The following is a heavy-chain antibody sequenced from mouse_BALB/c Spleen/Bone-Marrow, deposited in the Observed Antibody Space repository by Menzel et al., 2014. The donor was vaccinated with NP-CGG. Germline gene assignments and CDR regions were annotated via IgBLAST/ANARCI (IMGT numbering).Heavy chain of an antibody. J-gene: IGHJ4*01. D-gene: IGHD2-14*01. CDR3: ARSYYRYAMDY. CDR1: GISITTGNYR. V-gene: IGHV3-5*02. Sequence: EVKVEESGPGLVKPSQTVSLPCTVTGISITTGNYRWSWIRQFPGNKLEWIGYIYYSGTITYNPSLTSRTTIARDTSKNQFFLEMNSLAAEDTATYYCARSYYRYAMDYWGQGTSVTVSS. CDR2: IYYSGTI.